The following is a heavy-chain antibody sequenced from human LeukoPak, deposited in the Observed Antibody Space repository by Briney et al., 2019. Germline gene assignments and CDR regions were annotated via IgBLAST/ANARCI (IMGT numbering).Heavy chain of an antibody. V-gene: IGHV3-74*01. Sequence: GGSLRLSCAASGFTFSGHWMHWVRQAPGKGLVWVSRINNDGSDTKYADSVQGRFTISRDNAKNTLYLQMNSLTAEDTAVYHCATGLVGPDYWGQGTLVTVSS. J-gene: IGHJ4*02. D-gene: IGHD1-26*01. CDR3: ATGLVGPDY. CDR1: GFTFSGHW. CDR2: INNDGSDT.